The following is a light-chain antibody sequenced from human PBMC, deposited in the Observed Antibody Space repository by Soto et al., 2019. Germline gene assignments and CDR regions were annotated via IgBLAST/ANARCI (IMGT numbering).Light chain of an antibody. CDR3: ETWERNILV. CDR2: LNISGSY. J-gene: IGLJ2*01. V-gene: IGLV4-60*02. CDR1: SGHTSYI. Sequence: QPVLTQSSSASASLGSSVKLTCTLSSGHTSYIIAWHQQQPGKAPRYLMKLNISGSYNKGSGVPDSFSGSSSGAERYLTIAILQFEDEAAYYCETWERNILVFGGGTKLTVL.